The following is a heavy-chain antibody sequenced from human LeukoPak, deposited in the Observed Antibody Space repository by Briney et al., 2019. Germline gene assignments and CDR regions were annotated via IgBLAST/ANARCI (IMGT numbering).Heavy chain of an antibody. V-gene: IGHV3-33*08. J-gene: IGHJ3*02. Sequence: GGSLRLSCAASGFTFSSYGMHWVRQAPGKGLEWVAVIWYGGSNKYYADSVKGRFTISRDNSKNTLYLQMNSLRAEDTAVYYCARELRYFDWLDAFDIWGQGTMVTVSS. CDR3: ARELRYFDWLDAFDI. CDR1: GFTFSSYG. D-gene: IGHD3-9*01. CDR2: IWYGGSNK.